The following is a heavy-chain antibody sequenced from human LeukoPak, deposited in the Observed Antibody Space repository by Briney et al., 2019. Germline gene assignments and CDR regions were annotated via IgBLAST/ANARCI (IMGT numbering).Heavy chain of an antibody. CDR3: ARLRGSYLDY. CDR2: IYYSGST. CDR1: GGSISSYY. D-gene: IGHD3-10*01. Sequence: SETLSLTCTVSGGSISSYYWSWIRQPPGKGLEWIGYIYYSGSTNYNPSLKSRVTISVDTSKNQFFLKLSSVTAADTAVYYCARLRGSYLDYWGQGTLVTVSS. V-gene: IGHV4-59*01. J-gene: IGHJ4*02.